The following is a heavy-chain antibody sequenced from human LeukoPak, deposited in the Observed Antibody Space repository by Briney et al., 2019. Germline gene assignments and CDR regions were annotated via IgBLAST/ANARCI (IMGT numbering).Heavy chain of an antibody. Sequence: GGSLRLSCAASGFTFSSYAMHGVREAPGKGLEWGAVISYDGSNKYYADSVKGRFTISRDNSKNTLYLQMNSLRAEDTAVYYCAQIGQQLPHWFDPWGQGTLVTVSS. CDR3: AQIGQQLPHWFDP. CDR2: ISYDGSNK. CDR1: GFTFSSYA. D-gene: IGHD6-13*01. V-gene: IGHV3-30-3*01. J-gene: IGHJ5*02.